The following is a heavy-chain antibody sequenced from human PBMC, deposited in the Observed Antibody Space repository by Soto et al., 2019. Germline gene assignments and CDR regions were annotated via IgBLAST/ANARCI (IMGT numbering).Heavy chain of an antibody. V-gene: IGHV3-33*01. D-gene: IGHD2-21*02. Sequence: GGSLRLSCGASGFTFSSYGMHWARQAPGKGLEWVAMIWYDGSNEYYADSVKGRFTISRDNSKNTLYLQMNSLRAGDTAVYYCARVSAGDTSPNYFDYWGQGTLVTVSS. J-gene: IGHJ4*02. CDR2: IWYDGSNE. CDR1: GFTFSSYG. CDR3: ARVSAGDTSPNYFDY.